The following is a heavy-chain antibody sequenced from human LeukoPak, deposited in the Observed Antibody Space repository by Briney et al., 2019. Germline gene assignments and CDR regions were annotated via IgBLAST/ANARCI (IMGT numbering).Heavy chain of an antibody. CDR2: ISGIGGST. J-gene: IGHJ4*02. V-gene: IGHV3-23*01. Sequence: PGGSLRLSCAASGFTFSSYAMSWVRQAPGKGLEWVSAISGIGGSTYYADSVKGRFTISRDNSKNTLYLQMNSLRAEDTAVYYCAKDGGHYDFWSGYYMGDYWGQGTLVTVSS. CDR1: GFTFSSYA. CDR3: AKDGGHYDFWSGYYMGDY. D-gene: IGHD3-3*01.